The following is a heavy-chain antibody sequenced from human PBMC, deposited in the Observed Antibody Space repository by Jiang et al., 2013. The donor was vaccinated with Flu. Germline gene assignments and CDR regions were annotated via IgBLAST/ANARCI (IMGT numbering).Heavy chain of an antibody. V-gene: IGHV3-33*01. Sequence: QLLESGGGVVQPGRSLRLSCAASGFTFSSYGMRWVRQAPGKGLEWVAVIWYDGSNKYYADSVKGRFTISRDNSKNTLYLQMNSLRAEDTAVYYCAREGPNWGYYYYGMDVWGQGTTVTVSS. CDR1: GFTFSSYG. J-gene: IGHJ6*02. CDR3: AREGPNWGYYYYGMDV. CDR2: IWYDGSNK. D-gene: IGHD7-27*01.